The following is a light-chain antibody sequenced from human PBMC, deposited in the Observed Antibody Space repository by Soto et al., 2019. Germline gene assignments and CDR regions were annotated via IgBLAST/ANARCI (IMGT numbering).Light chain of an antibody. Sequence: SQMTQSPSTLSASVGDRVTITCRASQNINTWLAWYQHKPGKAPKVLIHKASSLQSGVPSRFSGTGSGTEFTLIINSLQPDDFATYYCQHYDSYPLTFGGGTKVEI. CDR3: QHYDSYPLT. CDR1: QNINTW. CDR2: KAS. J-gene: IGKJ4*01. V-gene: IGKV1-5*03.